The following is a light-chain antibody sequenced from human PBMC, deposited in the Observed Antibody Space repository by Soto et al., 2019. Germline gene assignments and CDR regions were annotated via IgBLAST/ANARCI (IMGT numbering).Light chain of an antibody. CDR1: SSNIGTNI. Sequence: QSVLTQPPSASGTPGQRVTISCSGSSSNIGTNIVNWYQQLPGTAPKLLIYNNNQRPSGVLDRFSGSKSGTSASLAISGLQSEDEADYDCAAWDDSLNGVLFGGGTKLTVL. J-gene: IGLJ2*01. CDR3: AAWDDSLNGVL. CDR2: NNN. V-gene: IGLV1-44*01.